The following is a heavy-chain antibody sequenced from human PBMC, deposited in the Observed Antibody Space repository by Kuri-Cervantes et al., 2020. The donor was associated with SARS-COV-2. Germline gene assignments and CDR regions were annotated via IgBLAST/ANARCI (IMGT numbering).Heavy chain of an antibody. Sequence: GSLRLSCAVSGYSISSGYYWGWIRQPAGKGLEWIGYIYTSGSTYYNPPLKSRVTISVDTSKNQFSLKLSSVTAADTAVYYCARHSSSGHYYFDYWGQGTLVTVSS. CDR1: GYSISSGYY. CDR2: IYTSGST. CDR3: ARHSSSGHYYFDY. V-gene: IGHV4-38-2*01. D-gene: IGHD6-19*01. J-gene: IGHJ4*02.